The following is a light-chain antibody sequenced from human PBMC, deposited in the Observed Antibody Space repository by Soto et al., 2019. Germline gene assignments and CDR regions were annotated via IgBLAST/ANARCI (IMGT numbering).Light chain of an antibody. CDR1: QGISSY. CDR2: AAS. CDR3: LQDYNYPRT. V-gene: IGKV1-8*01. J-gene: IGKJ1*01. Sequence: AIRMTQSPSSLSASTGDRVTITCRASQGISSYLAWYQQKPGKAPKLLIYAASTLQSGVPSRFSGSGSGTDFTLTISSLQPEDFATYYCLQDYNYPRTFGQGTKVDNK.